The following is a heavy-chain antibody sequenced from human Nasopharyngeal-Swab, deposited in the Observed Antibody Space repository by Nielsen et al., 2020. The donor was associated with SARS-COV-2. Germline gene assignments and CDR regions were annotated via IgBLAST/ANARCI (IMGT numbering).Heavy chain of an antibody. D-gene: IGHD6-13*01. CDR1: GFTFDDYA. J-gene: IGHJ4*02. V-gene: IGHV3-9*01. CDR2: ISWNSGSI. Sequence: SLKISCAASGFTFDDYAMHWVRQAPGKGLEWVSGISWNSGSIGYADSVKGRFTISRDNAKNSLYLQMNSLRAEDTAVYYCARGWSSSWYRVYYFDYWGQGTLVTVSS. CDR3: ARGWSSSWYRVYYFDY.